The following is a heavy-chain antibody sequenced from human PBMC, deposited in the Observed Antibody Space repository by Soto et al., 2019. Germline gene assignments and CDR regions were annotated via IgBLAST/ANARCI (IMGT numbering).Heavy chain of an antibody. CDR3: ARDSSASATSYSFDY. Sequence: GASVKVSCKASGGTFSSYAISWVRQAPGQGLEWMGGIIPIFGTANYAQKFQGRVTMTTDTYASTVHMELSSLRSEDTAVYFCARDSSASATSYSFDYWGQGTLVTV. CDR1: GGTFSSYA. CDR2: IIPIFGTA. J-gene: IGHJ4*02. V-gene: IGHV1-69*05. D-gene: IGHD3-10*01.